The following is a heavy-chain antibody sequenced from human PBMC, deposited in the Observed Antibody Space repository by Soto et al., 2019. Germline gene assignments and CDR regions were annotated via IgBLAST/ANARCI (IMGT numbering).Heavy chain of an antibody. V-gene: IGHV1-3*01. Sequence: ASVKVSCKASGYTFTSYAMHWVRQAPGQRLEWMGWINAGNGNTKYSQKFRGRVTITRDTSASTAYMELSSLRSEDTAVYYCGMGTAMVQNFDYWGQGTLVTVSS. CDR1: GYTFTSYA. CDR3: GMGTAMVQNFDY. CDR2: INAGNGNT. D-gene: IGHD5-18*01. J-gene: IGHJ4*02.